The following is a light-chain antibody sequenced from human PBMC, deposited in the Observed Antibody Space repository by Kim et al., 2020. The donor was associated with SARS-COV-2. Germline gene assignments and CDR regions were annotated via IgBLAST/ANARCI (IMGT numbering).Light chain of an antibody. J-gene: IGKJ1*01. CDR2: DAS. CDR3: HEYKSNSCT. CDR1: QSLSIW. Sequence: DIQMTQSPSTLSASVGDRVTITCRASQSLSIWLAWYRQKPGKAPNLLIYDASILVSGDPSRFSVSRAGTEFTLSASGLQPDFFATYFSHEYKSNSCTFGQGTKV. V-gene: IGKV1-5*01.